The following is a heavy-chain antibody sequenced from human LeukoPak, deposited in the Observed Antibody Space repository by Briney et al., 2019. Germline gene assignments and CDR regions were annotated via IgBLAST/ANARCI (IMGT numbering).Heavy chain of an antibody. CDR1: GFTFSSYE. Sequence: PGGSLRLSCAASGFTFSSYEMSWVRQAPGKGLEWVSYIATGGSAIYYADSVKGRFTISRDNAKNSLYLQMNSLRAEDMAVYYCVRGGYCSSTICYWYNAFDMWGQGQWSPSLQ. V-gene: IGHV3-48*03. D-gene: IGHD2-2*01. CDR3: VRGGYCSSTICYWYNAFDM. J-gene: IGHJ3*02. CDR2: IATGGSAI.